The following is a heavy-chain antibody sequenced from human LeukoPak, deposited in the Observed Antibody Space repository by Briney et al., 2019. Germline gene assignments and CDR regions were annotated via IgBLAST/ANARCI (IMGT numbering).Heavy chain of an antibody. Sequence: PGGSLRPSCAASGFTFSSYEMNWVRQAPRKGLEWVSYISSSGGTIYYADSVKGRFTISRDNAKNSLYLQMNSLRAEDTAVYYCARGPYYFDYWGQGTLVTVSS. CDR2: ISSSGGTI. CDR3: ARGPYYFDY. CDR1: GFTFSSYE. J-gene: IGHJ4*02. V-gene: IGHV3-48*03.